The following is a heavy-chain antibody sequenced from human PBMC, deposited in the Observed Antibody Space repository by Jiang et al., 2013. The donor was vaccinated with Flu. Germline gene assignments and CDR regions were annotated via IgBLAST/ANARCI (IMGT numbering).Heavy chain of an antibody. Sequence: GPGLVKPSETLSLTCDVSSDSISNSYWTWIRQPPGKGLEWIAYINYRGTTNYNPSLKSRVTISIDTSKNHFSLNLGSVTAADTAVYYCARLMGLGVVSPYFDHWGQGILVTVSS. D-gene: IGHD3-3*01. V-gene: IGHV4-59*08. CDR3: ARLMGLGVVSPYFDH. J-gene: IGHJ4*02. CDR1: SDSISNSY. CDR2: INYRGTT.